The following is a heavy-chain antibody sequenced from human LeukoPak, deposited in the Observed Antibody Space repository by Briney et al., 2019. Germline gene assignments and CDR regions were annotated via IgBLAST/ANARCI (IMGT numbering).Heavy chain of an antibody. D-gene: IGHD3-16*01. CDR3: ARRVPNEVITDYFDY. J-gene: IGHJ4*02. CDR1: GFTFSSYG. V-gene: IGHV3-21*01. CDR2: ISSSSSYI. Sequence: GGSLRLSCAASGFTFSSYGMHWVRQAPGKGLEWVSSISSSSSYIYYADSVKGRFTISRDNAKNSLFLQMNSLRAEDTADYYCARRVPNEVITDYFDYWGQGALVTVSS.